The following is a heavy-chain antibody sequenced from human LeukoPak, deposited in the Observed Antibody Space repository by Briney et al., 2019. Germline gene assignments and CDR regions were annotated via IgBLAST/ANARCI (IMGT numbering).Heavy chain of an antibody. CDR2: ISSSGSTI. J-gene: IGHJ6*02. Sequence: PGGSLRLSCAASGFTFSSYEMNRVRQAPGKGLEWVSYISSSGSTIYYADSVKGRFTISRDNAKNSLYLQMNSLRAEDTAVYYCASVLHTIFAPPGGMDVWGQGTTVTVSS. CDR1: GFTFSSYE. V-gene: IGHV3-48*03. CDR3: ASVLHTIFAPPGGMDV. D-gene: IGHD3-3*01.